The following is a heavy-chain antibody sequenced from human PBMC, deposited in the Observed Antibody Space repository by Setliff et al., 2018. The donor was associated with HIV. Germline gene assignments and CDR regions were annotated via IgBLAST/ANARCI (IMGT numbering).Heavy chain of an antibody. CDR2: INSDNGNT. CDR1: GYTLSTYA. CDR3: ARGGAREYQLLYNYFDP. V-gene: IGHV1-3*01. Sequence: ASVKVSCKASGYTLSTYALYWVRQAPGQRLEWMGWINSDNGNTKFSQKFQGRLTITADTTASTAYMVLSSLTSEDAAVYYCARGGAREYQLLYNYFDPWGQGTLVTVSS. D-gene: IGHD2-2*01. J-gene: IGHJ5*02.